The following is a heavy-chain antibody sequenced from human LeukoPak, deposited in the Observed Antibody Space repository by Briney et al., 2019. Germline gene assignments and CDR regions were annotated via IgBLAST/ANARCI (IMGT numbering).Heavy chain of an antibody. J-gene: IGHJ4*02. D-gene: IGHD3-10*01. CDR2: IYYSGST. Sequence: PSETLSLTCTVSGGSISSSSYYWGWIRQPPGKGLEWIGSIYYSGSTYYNPSLKSRVTISVDTSKNQFSLKLSSVTAADTAVYYCASATYYYGSGSYYSFDYWGRGTLVTVSS. V-gene: IGHV4-39*01. CDR3: ASATYYYGSGSYYSFDY. CDR1: GGSISSSSYY.